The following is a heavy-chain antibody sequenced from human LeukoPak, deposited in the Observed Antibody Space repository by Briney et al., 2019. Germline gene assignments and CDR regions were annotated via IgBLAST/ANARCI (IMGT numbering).Heavy chain of an antibody. D-gene: IGHD6-6*01. CDR3: VKDSRFSWYYH. CDR2: IYFTGST. V-gene: IGHV4-39*07. J-gene: IGHJ5*02. CDR1: GGSINSNSFY. Sequence: SETLSLTCTVSGGSINSNSFYWGWIRHPPGKELEWIGSIYFTGSTYYNPSLKSRVIISVDTSKNQFSLKLRSVTAADTAVYYCVKDSRFSWYYHWGQGTLVTVYS.